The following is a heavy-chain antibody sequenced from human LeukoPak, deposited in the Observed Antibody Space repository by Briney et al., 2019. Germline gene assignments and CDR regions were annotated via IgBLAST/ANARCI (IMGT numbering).Heavy chain of an antibody. V-gene: IGHV4-34*01. CDR3: ARDHRMDY. Sequence: SETLSLTCAVYGGSFSGYYWSWIRQPPGKGLEWIGEINHSGSTNYNPSLKSRVTISVDTSKNQFSLKLSSVTAADTAMYYCARDHRMDYWGQGTLVTVSS. J-gene: IGHJ4*02. CDR1: GGSFSGYY. CDR2: INHSGST. D-gene: IGHD2-8*01.